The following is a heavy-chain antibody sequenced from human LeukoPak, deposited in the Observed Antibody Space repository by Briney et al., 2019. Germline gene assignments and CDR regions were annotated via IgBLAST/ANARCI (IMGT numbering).Heavy chain of an antibody. V-gene: IGHV1-24*01. CDR2: FDPEDGET. J-gene: IGHJ4*02. CDR3: ATAAYSSSWPFDY. D-gene: IGHD6-13*01. Sequence: EASVKVSCKVSGYTLTELSMHWVRQAPGKGLEWMGGFDPEDGETIYAQKFQGRVTMTEDTSTDTAYMELSSLRSEDTAVYYCATAAYSSSWPFDYWGQGTLVTVSS. CDR1: GYTLTELS.